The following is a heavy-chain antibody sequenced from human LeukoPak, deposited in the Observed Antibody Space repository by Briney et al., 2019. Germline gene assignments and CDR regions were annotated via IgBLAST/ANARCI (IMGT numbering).Heavy chain of an antibody. CDR2: IYTSGST. D-gene: IGHD4-17*01. J-gene: IGHJ4*02. CDR3: ARQDSYGDHNIDY. V-gene: IGHV4-61*02. CDR1: GDSISSGNYY. Sequence: SQTLSLTCTVSGDSISSGNYYWSWIRQPAGKGLEWIGRIYTSGSTNYNPSLKSRVTISVDTSKNQFSLKLSSVTAADTAVYYCARQDSYGDHNIDYWGQGTLVTVSS.